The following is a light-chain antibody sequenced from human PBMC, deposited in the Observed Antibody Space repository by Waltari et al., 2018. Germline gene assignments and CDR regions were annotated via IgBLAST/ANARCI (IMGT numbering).Light chain of an antibody. CDR2: VNRDGSH. V-gene: IGLV4-69*01. CDR3: QTGGHGTWV. Sequence: QLVLTQSPSASASLGASVKLTCTLSSGHSTNIIAWLQQQPEKGPRYLMNVNRDGSHNKGVGIPERCSGSSSVAERYLTLSSLQSEDEADYYCQTGGHGTWVFGGGTRLTVL. CDR1: SGHSTNI. J-gene: IGLJ3*02.